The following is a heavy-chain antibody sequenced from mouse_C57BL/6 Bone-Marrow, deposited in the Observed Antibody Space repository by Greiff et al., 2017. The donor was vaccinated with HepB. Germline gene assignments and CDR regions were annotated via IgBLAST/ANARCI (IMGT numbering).Heavy chain of an antibody. Sequence: VKVVESGPELARPWASVKISCQAFYTFSRRVHFAIRDTNYWMQWVKQRPGQGLEWIGAIYPGNGDTSYNQKFKGKATLTSDKSSSTAYMQLSSLTAEDSAVYYCALNWEGYWYFDVWGTGTTVTVSS. CDR3: AEDSAVYYCALNWEGYWYFDV. D-gene: IGHD4-1*01. CDR1: YTFSRRVH. CDR2: GQGLEWIG. J-gene: IGHJ1*03. V-gene: IGHV1-87*01.